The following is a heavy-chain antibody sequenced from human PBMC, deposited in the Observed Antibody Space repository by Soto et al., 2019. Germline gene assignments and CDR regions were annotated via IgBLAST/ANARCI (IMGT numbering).Heavy chain of an antibody. D-gene: IGHD2-21*01. CDR3: ARGIKNYYGMDV. Sequence: PGGSQRLSCAASAFTFSGYGRHWVRQAPGRGLVWVSRLNSDGSTTNYADSVKGRFTISRDNAKNTLYLEMNSLGADDTAVYYCARGIKNYYGMDVWGQGTTVTV. CDR2: LNSDGSTT. CDR1: AFTFSGYG. J-gene: IGHJ6*02. V-gene: IGHV3-74*01.